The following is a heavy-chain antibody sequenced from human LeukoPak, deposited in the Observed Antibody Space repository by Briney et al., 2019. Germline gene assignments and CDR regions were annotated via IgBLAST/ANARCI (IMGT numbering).Heavy chain of an antibody. Sequence: GESLKISCKGSGYSFTSYWIGWVRQMPGKGLEWMGIIYPGDSDTRYSPSFQGQVTISADKSISTAYLQWSSLKASDTAMYYCARQITVPLISMGGFNAFDIWGQGTMVTVSS. CDR1: GYSFTSYW. CDR3: ARQITVPLISMGGFNAFDI. D-gene: IGHD2/OR15-2a*01. CDR2: IYPGDSDT. J-gene: IGHJ3*02. V-gene: IGHV5-51*01.